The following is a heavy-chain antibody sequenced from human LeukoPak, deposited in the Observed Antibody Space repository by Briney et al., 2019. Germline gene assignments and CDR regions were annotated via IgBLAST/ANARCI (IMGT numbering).Heavy chain of an antibody. V-gene: IGHV4-31*03. Sequence: SETLSLTCTVSGGSLSSGGYYWSWIRQHPGKGLEWIGYIYYSGSAYYNPSLKSRVTISVDTSENQFSLKLSSVTAADTAVYYCARVNYGSATKEDYWGQGTLVTVSS. J-gene: IGHJ4*02. CDR3: ARVNYGSATKEDY. D-gene: IGHD3-10*01. CDR2: IYYSGSA. CDR1: GGSLSSGGYY.